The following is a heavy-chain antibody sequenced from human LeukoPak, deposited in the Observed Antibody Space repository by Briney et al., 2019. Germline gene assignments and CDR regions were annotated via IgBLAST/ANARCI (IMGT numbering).Heavy chain of an antibody. CDR2: IRFDGTNK. CDR3: STIGDYYGSAELVAFDI. D-gene: IGHD3-10*01. J-gene: IGHJ3*02. V-gene: IGHV3-30*02. Sequence: GRSLRLSCAASGFTFSTYGMHWVRQAPGKGLEWVAFIRFDGTNKHYADSVKGRFIISRGNSKNTLYLQMNSLRAEDTAVYYCSTIGDYYGSAELVAFDIWGQGTMVTVSS. CDR1: GFTFSTYG.